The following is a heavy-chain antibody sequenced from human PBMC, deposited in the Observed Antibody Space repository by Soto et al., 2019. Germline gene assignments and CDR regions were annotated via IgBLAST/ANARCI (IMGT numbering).Heavy chain of an antibody. D-gene: IGHD3-16*01. CDR3: ASTLEGSYGPNWFDP. CDR1: GGSISSGGYY. CDR2: IYYNGNT. J-gene: IGHJ5*02. V-gene: IGHV4-31*03. Sequence: PSETLSLTCTVSGGSISSGGYYWTWIRQLPEKGLEWIGYIYYNGNTYYNPSLKSRVTISVDTSKNQFSLKLSSVTAADTAVYNCASTLEGSYGPNWFDPWGQGTLVTVSS.